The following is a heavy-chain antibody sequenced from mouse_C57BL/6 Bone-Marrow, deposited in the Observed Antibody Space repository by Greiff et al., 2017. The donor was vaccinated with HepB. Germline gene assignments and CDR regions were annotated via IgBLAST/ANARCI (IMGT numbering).Heavy chain of an antibody. V-gene: IGHV1-69*01. J-gene: IGHJ4*01. D-gene: IGHD6-1*01. CDR3: ARGSSLYYYAMDY. CDR1: GYTFTSYW. Sequence: VQLQQPGAELVMPGASVKLSCKASGYTFTSYWMHWVKQRPGQGLEWIGEIDPSDSYTNYNQKFKGKSTLTVDKSSSTAYMQLSSLTSEESAVYYCARGSSLYYYAMDYWGQGTSVTVSS. CDR2: IDPSDSYT.